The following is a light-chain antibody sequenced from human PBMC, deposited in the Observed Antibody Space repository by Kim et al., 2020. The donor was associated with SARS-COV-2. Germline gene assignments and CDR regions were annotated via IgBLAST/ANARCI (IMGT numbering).Light chain of an antibody. CDR1: QSVSSSY. Sequence: LCPGERVTLACRASQSVSSSYLAWYQQRPGQAPRLLIYSASFRATGIPDRFSGSGSGTDFTLTISRLEPEDFAVYYCQQYGNSPFTFGQGTKLEI. CDR3: QQYGNSPFT. CDR2: SAS. V-gene: IGKV3-20*01. J-gene: IGKJ2*01.